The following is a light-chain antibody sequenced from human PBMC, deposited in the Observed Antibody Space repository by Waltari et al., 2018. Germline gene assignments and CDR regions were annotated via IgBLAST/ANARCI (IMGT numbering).Light chain of an antibody. Sequence: EIVLTQSPGTLSLSPGERATLACRASQSVSSSYLAWYQQKPGQAPRLLIYGASSRATGIPDRFSGSGSGTDFTLTIGSLQAEDVAVYYCQQYYTAPYTFGQGTKLEIK. CDR3: QQYYTAPYT. J-gene: IGKJ2*01. CDR2: GAS. CDR1: QSVSSSY. V-gene: IGKV3-20*01.